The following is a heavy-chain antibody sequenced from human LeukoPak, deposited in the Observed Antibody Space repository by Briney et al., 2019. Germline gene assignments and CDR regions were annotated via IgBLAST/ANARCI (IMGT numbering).Heavy chain of an antibody. V-gene: IGHV1-8*01. CDR2: MNPNSGNT. Sequence: ASVKVSCKASGYTFTSYDINWVRQATGQGLEWMGWMNPNSGNTGYAQKFQGRVTMTRNTSISTAYMELSSLRSEDTAVYYCTGQYDFWSGAVGYWGQGTLVTVSS. CDR1: GYTFTSYD. J-gene: IGHJ4*02. D-gene: IGHD3-3*01. CDR3: TGQYDFWSGAVGY.